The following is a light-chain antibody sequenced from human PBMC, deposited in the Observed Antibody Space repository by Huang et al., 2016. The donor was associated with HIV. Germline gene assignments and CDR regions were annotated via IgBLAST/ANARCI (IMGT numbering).Light chain of an antibody. Sequence: DIQMTQSPSSLSASVGDRVTITCQASQDITNDLNWYQQKLGEAPKLLIYDSSNLETGVPSRFTGSGSGTDFTFTISSLQPEDIATYYCQQYDNLPYTFGQGTKLEIK. J-gene: IGKJ2*01. V-gene: IGKV1-33*01. CDR1: QDITND. CDR3: QQYDNLPYT. CDR2: DSS.